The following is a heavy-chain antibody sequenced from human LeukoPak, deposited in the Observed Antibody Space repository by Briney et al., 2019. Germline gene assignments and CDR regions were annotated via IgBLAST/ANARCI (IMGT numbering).Heavy chain of an antibody. D-gene: IGHD6-13*01. Sequence: SETLSLTCAVYGGSFSGYYWSWIRQPPGKGLEWIGEINHSGSTNYNPSLKSRVTISVDTSKNQFSLKLSSVTAADTAVYYCARRGLRYSSSPFDYWGQGTLVTVSS. CDR2: INHSGST. V-gene: IGHV4-34*01. CDR1: GGSFSGYY. CDR3: ARRGLRYSSSPFDY. J-gene: IGHJ4*02.